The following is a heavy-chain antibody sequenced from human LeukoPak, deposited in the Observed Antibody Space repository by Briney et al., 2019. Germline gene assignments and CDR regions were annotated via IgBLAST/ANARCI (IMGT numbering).Heavy chain of an antibody. J-gene: IGHJ4*02. Sequence: GGSLRLSCAASGFTFSSYAMSWVRQDPGKGLERVSAISGCGGSTYYADSVKGRFTISRDNSKNTLYLQMNSLRAEDTAVYYCAKDQQQPRAFDYWGQGTLVTVSS. CDR1: GFTFSSYA. V-gene: IGHV3-23*01. CDR2: ISGCGGST. D-gene: IGHD6-13*01. CDR3: AKDQQQPRAFDY.